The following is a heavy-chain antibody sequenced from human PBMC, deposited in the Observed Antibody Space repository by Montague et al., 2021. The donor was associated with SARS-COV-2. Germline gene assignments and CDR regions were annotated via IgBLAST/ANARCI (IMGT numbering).Heavy chain of an antibody. V-gene: IGHV6-1*01. CDR2: TFYRSQWHT. CDR3: ARDGDYGGTWYSFLQN. Sequence: CAISGDSVSSDTAAWHWIRQSPSRGLEWLGRTFYRSQWHTDSAASVRSRISFSGDISKNQFSLHLNSVTPEDMAIYYCARDGDYGGTWYSFLQNWGQGTPVIVSS. J-gene: IGHJ1*01. D-gene: IGHD4-17*01. CDR1: GDSVSSDTAA.